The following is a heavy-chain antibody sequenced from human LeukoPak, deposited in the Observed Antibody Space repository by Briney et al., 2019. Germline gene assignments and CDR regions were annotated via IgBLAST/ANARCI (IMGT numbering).Heavy chain of an antibody. CDR2: IWYDGSNK. CDR3: TRGAHVEMATSDY. D-gene: IGHD5-24*01. Sequence: PGGSLRLSCAASGFTFSSYGMHWVRQAPGKGLEWVAVIWYDGSNKYYADSVKGRFTISRDNSKNTVYLEMNSLRAEDTAVYFCTRGAHVEMATSDYWGQGSLVTVSS. CDR1: GFTFSSYG. J-gene: IGHJ4*02. V-gene: IGHV3-33*01.